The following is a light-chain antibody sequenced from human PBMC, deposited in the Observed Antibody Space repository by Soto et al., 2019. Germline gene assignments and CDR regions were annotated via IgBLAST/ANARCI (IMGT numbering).Light chain of an antibody. CDR1: NSDIGGYNY. J-gene: IGLJ2*01. V-gene: IGLV2-14*03. CDR2: DVN. Sequence: QSVLTQPASVSGSPGQSITISCTGTNSDIGGYNYVSWYLQHPGKAPKLIIFDVNNRPSGVSNRFSGSQSGDTASLTISGLRAEDEAAYYCTSYTSKNSLVFGGGTQLTVL. CDR3: TSYTSKNSLV.